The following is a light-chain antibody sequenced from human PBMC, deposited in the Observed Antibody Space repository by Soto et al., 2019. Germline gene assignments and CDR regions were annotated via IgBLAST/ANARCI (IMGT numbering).Light chain of an antibody. J-gene: IGLJ1*01. CDR2: EAS. CDR3: FSYTSSGTYV. CDR1: SSDVGNYKY. Sequence: QSVLTRPASVSGSPGQSITISCTETSSDVGNYKYVSWYQQHPGKAPKLMIYEASNRPSGVSNRFSGSKSGNTASLTISGLQAEDETDYYCFSYTSSGTYVFGTGTKVTVL. V-gene: IGLV2-14*01.